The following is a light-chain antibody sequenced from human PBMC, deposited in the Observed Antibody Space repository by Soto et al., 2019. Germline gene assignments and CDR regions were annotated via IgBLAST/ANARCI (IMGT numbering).Light chain of an antibody. CDR3: QQFYDYPWT. V-gene: IGKV1-8*01. J-gene: IGKJ1*01. Sequence: AIRMTQSPSSFSASTGDRVSITCRATQDIGTYLAWYQQIPGKAPKLLIYDASTLQTGVPSRFSGSGSGTDFTLTISYLQSEDLGTYYCQQFYDYPWTFGQGTKVDIK. CDR1: QDIGTY. CDR2: DAS.